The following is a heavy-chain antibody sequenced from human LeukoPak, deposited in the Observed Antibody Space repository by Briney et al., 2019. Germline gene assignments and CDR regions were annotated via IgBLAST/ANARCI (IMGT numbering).Heavy chain of an antibody. D-gene: IGHD2-15*01. CDR1: GFTFSSYS. V-gene: IGHV3-21*01. CDR3: ARDTVSLLGYCSGGSCHFDY. Sequence: GGSLRLSCAASGFTFSSYSMNWVRQAPGKGLEWVSSISSSSSYIYYADSVKGRFTISRDNAKNSLYLQVNSLRAEDTAVYYCARDTVSLLGYCSGGSCHFDYWGQGTLVTVSS. CDR2: ISSSSSYI. J-gene: IGHJ4*02.